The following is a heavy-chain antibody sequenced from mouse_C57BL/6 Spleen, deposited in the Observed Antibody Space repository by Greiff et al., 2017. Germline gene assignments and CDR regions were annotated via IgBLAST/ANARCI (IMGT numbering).Heavy chain of an antibody. D-gene: IGHD3-2*02. V-gene: IGHV5-9*01. Sequence: EVHLVESGGGLVKPGGSLKLSCAASGFTFSSYTMSWVRQTPEKRLEWVATISGGGGNTYYPDSVKGRFTISRDNAKNTLYLQMSSLRSEDTALYYCARHKAAYFDYWGQGTTLTVSS. CDR1: GFTFSSYT. CDR2: ISGGGGNT. CDR3: ARHKAAYFDY. J-gene: IGHJ2*01.